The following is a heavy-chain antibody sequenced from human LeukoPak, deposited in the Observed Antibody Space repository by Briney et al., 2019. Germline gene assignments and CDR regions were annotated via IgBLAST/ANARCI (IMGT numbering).Heavy chain of an antibody. J-gene: IGHJ4*02. CDR3: AKAPYPHGSKKHFFFDY. V-gene: IGHV3-23*01. Sequence: AGGSLRLSCAASGFTFSSYAMSWVRQAPGKGLEWVSVISGSGGNTYYADSVKGRFTISRDNSKNTLYLQMHSLRAEDKAVYYCAKAPYPHGSKKHFFFDYWGQGTLVTVSS. CDR2: ISGSGGNT. CDR1: GFTFSSYA. D-gene: IGHD4/OR15-4a*01.